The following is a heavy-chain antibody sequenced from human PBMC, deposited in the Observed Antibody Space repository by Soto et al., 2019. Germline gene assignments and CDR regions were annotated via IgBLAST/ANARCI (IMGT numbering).Heavy chain of an antibody. CDR3: TQVYGSGSWGWYFHS. CDR2: VFWDGGE. J-gene: IGHJ5*02. CDR1: GFSLTTTGVG. V-gene: IGHV2-5*02. Sequence: QITLRESGLSLVKPTETLTLTCTFSGFSLTTTGVGVGWVRQPPGKALEWLAVVFWDGGERYSPSLKSRVTIVTDTCKGLVVFTMANMDPADTATYFCTQVYGSGSWGWYFHSWGQGTLVTVSS. D-gene: IGHD1-26*01.